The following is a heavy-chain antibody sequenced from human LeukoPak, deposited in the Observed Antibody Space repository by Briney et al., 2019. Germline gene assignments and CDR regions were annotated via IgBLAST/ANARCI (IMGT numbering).Heavy chain of an antibody. CDR1: GFSFSTYW. D-gene: IGHD1-14*01. CDR2: IKEDGSEK. CDR3: ARGLSANRYWYFAL. J-gene: IGHJ2*01. Sequence: GGSLTLSCAASGFSFSTYWMSWVRQVPGKGLEWVGNIKEDGSEKYYVDSVKGRFTMSRDNAKNSLYLQMNHLRAEDTAVYYCARGLSANRYWYFALSGRGTLVTVSS. V-gene: IGHV3-7*03.